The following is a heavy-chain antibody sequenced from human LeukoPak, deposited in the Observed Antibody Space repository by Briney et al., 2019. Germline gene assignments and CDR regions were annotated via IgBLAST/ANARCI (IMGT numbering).Heavy chain of an antibody. J-gene: IGHJ3*01. V-gene: IGHV4-39*01. CDR2: TFYTGRT. Sequence: SETLSLTCTVSGDSIISNIYWWDWVRLPPGKGLEWIGATFYTGRTFYSPSLRSRVTISVDTSKNQFSLDLSSATAADTAVYYCARRRHNFDFYDVWGQGTRVTVSS. CDR3: ARRRHNFDFYDV. CDR1: GDSIISNIYW. D-gene: IGHD3/OR15-3a*01.